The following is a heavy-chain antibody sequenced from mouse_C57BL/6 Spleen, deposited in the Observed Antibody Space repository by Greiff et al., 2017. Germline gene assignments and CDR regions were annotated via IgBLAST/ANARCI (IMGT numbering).Heavy chain of an antibody. CDR3: ARDRGGSYGYPYYLDY. CDR2: RSYDGSN. V-gene: IGHV3-6*01. Sequence: DVHLVESGPGLEKPSQSLSFSCSVTGYSITSGYYWNWIRQFPGNKLEWMGYRSYDGSNNYNPSLKNRISITRDPSKNPFFLKLNSVTTEDTATYYCARDRGGSYGYPYYLDYWGQGTTLTVSS. D-gene: IGHD2-2*01. CDR1: GYSITSGYY. J-gene: IGHJ2*01.